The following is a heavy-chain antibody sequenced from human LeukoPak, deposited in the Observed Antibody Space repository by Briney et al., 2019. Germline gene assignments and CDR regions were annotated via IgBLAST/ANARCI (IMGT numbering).Heavy chain of an antibody. CDR1: GLTVSSNH. V-gene: IGHV3-66*01. Sequence: PGGSLRLSCAASGLTVSSNHMCWVRQAPGKGLEWVSVLYSGGSIFYAGSVKGRFIISRDSSKNTLYLQMNSLRVEDTAVYYCATDLGRFDCWGQGTLVTVSS. CDR3: ATDLGRFDC. D-gene: IGHD1-14*01. J-gene: IGHJ4*02. CDR2: LYSGGSI.